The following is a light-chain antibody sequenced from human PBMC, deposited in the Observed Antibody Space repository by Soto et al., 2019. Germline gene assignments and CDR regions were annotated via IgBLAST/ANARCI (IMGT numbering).Light chain of an antibody. J-gene: IGLJ1*01. V-gene: IGLV2-8*01. CDR2: DVT. Sequence: QSALTQPPSASGSPGQSVTISCTGTSSDVGGYNYVSWYQQHPGKAPKLMIYDVTKRPSGVPDRFSGSKSGNTASLTVSGLQAEDEADYYCSSYAGSNIWVFGTGTKLTVL. CDR1: SSDVGGYNY. CDR3: SSYAGSNIWV.